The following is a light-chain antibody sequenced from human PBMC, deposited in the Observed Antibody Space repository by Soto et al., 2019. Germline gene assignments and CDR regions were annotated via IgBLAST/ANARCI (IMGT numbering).Light chain of an antibody. CDR1: HDVSSW. Sequence: DIQMTQSPSSFSASVGDRVTITCRASHDVSSWLAWYQQNPGKAPRLLIYGASTLQSGVPSRFSGSGSGTDFTLTISSLQPEDFATYYWQQANSPYSFGQGTKLEIK. CDR2: GAS. V-gene: IGKV1-12*01. J-gene: IGKJ2*03. CDR3: QQANSPYS.